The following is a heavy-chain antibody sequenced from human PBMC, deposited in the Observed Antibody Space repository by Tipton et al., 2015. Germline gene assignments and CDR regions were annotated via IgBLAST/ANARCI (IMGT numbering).Heavy chain of an antibody. CDR3: ASSLTIFGVVKDFYGMDV. V-gene: IGHV4-34*01. Sequence: TLSLTCAVYGGSSSGYYWTWIRQSPGKGLEWIGEINHNGNTSYDPSLKSRATISVDASKSHLSLKMNSVTAADTAVYYCASSLTIFGVVKDFYGMDVWGQGTTVTVSS. J-gene: IGHJ6*02. D-gene: IGHD3-3*01. CDR1: GGSSSGYY. CDR2: INHNGNT.